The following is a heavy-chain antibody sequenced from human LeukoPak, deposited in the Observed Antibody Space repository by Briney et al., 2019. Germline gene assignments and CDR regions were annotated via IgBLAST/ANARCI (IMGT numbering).Heavy chain of an antibody. D-gene: IGHD2-15*01. CDR1: GYTLTAYY. J-gene: IGHJ5*02. CDR2: INLNSGGT. V-gene: IGHV1-2*06. CDR3: ARGYCSGGTCYLVENWLDP. Sequence: GASVKVSCKASGYTLTAYYIYWVRQAPGQGLEWMGRINLNSGGTDYAQNFQGRVTMTRDTSISTAYMELSRLRSDDTAVYYCARGYCSGGTCYLVENWLDPWGQGTLVTVSS.